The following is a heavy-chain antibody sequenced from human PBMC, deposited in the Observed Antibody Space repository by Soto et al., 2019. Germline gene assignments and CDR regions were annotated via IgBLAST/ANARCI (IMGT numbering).Heavy chain of an antibody. CDR2: IWYDGSNK. Sequence: LRLSCAASGFTFSSYGMHWVRQAPGKGLEWVAVIWYDGSNKYYADSVKGRFTISRDNSKNTLYLQMNSLRAEDTAVYYCARGAGNYAFDIWGQGTMVTVSS. CDR3: ARGAGNYAFDI. J-gene: IGHJ3*02. V-gene: IGHV3-33*01. CDR1: GFTFSSYG. D-gene: IGHD6-13*01.